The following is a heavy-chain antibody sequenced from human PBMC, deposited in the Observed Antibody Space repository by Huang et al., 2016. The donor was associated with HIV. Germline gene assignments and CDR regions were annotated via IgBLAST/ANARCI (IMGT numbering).Heavy chain of an antibody. CDR3: ARDHWYPLQNWFDL. J-gene: IGHJ5*01. D-gene: IGHD1-1*01. CDR2: ISAYNGNP. Sequence: QVELVQSGAEVKRPGASVRVSCKAAGYIFTKYGINWVRQAPGQGLEWMGWISAYNGNPNYAEKLQGRVTLTREPSAKTAYMELRDVTSADTAVYYCARDHWYPLQNWFDLWGQGTLVTVSS. V-gene: IGHV1-18*01. CDR1: GYIFTKYG.